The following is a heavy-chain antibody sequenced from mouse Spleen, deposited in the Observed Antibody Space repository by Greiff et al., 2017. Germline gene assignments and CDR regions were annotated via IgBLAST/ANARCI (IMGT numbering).Heavy chain of an antibody. D-gene: IGHD3-1*01. CDR3: ARGGLGLLTYYFDY. J-gene: IGHJ2*01. CDR1: GYTFTDYN. V-gene: IGHV1-18*01. CDR2: INPNNGGT. Sequence: EVQLQQSGPELVKPGASVKIPCKASGYTFTDYNMDWVKQSHGKSLEWIGDINPNNGGTIYNQKFKGKATLTVDKSSSTAYMELRSLTSEDTAVYYCARGGLGLLTYYFDYWGQGTTLTVSS.